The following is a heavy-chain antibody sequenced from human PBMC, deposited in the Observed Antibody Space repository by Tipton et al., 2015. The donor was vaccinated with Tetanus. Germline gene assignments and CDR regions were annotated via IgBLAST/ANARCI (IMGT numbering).Heavy chain of an antibody. D-gene: IGHD3-9*01. Sequence: VQLVQSGAEVKKPGESLKISCRGSGYNFTHYSIGWVRQMPGKGLEWVGIIDPRDSETFQGHVTISADKPISTAHLRWSSLEASDTAIYYCARRRSAILSGSYHWYFDIWGRGTLVIVSS. J-gene: IGHJ2*01. CDR1: GYNFTHYS. CDR2: IDPRDSET. V-gene: IGHV5-51*01. CDR3: ARRRSAILSGSYHWYFDI.